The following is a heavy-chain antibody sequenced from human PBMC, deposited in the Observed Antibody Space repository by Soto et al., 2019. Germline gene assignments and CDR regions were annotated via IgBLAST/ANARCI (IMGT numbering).Heavy chain of an antibody. CDR2: ISSSSSTI. J-gene: IGHJ5*02. V-gene: IGHV3-48*02. D-gene: IGHD3-9*01. Sequence: EVQLVESGGGLVQPGGSLRISCAASGFTFSSYSMNWVRQAPGKGLEWVSYISSSSSTIYYADSVKGRFTISRDNAKNSLYLQLNSLRDEDTAVYYCAREYYDILTGLNCFDPWGQGTLVTVSS. CDR3: AREYYDILTGLNCFDP. CDR1: GFTFSSYS.